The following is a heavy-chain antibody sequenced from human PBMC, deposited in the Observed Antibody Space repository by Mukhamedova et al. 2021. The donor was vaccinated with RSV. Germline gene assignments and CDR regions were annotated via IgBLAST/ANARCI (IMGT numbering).Heavy chain of an antibody. CDR3: TRDVARASADWVIFDY. V-gene: IGHV3-53*05. CDR2: IYSDGSA. D-gene: IGHD3-9*01. Sequence: GKGLEWVSLIYSDGSAHYADSVDGRFTISRDNSKNTLYLQMNRLRVEDTAVYYCTRDVARASADWVIFDYWGQGTLVTVSS. J-gene: IGHJ4*02.